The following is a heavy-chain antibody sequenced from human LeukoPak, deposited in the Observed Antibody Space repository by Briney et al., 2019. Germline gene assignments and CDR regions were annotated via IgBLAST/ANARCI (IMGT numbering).Heavy chain of an antibody. CDR2: IYYSGST. D-gene: IGHD2-21*01. Sequence: SQTLSLTCTVSGGSISSGAYYWSWIRQHPGKGLEWIGYIYYSGSTYYNPSLKSRVTISVDTSKNQFSLKLSSVTAADTAVYYCARVIDCYRVYFDYWGQGTLVTVSS. J-gene: IGHJ4*02. V-gene: IGHV4-31*03. CDR3: ARVIDCYRVYFDY. CDR1: GGSISSGAYY.